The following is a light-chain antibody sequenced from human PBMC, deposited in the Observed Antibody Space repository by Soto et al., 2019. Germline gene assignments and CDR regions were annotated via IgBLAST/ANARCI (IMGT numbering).Light chain of an antibody. J-gene: IGKJ1*01. CDR1: QSISSSN. CDR3: QQYDSSPRT. CDR2: GAS. Sequence: EIVLTQSPGTQSLSPGERATLSCRASQSISSSNLAWYQQKPGQAPRLLIYGASSRATGIPDRFSGSGSGTDFTLTISRLQPEDFAVYYCQQYDSSPRTFGQGTKLEIK. V-gene: IGKV3-20*01.